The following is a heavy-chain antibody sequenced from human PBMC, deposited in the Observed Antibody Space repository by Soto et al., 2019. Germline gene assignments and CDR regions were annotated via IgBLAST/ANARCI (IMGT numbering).Heavy chain of an antibody. CDR2: INWNRGSI. D-gene: IGHD5-18*01. J-gene: IGHJ4*02. CDR3: AKALSGYSYGPFDY. Sequence: GGSLRLSCAASGFTFDDYAMHWVRQTPGKGLEWVSGINWNRGSIGYGDSVKGRFTISKDIANNSLYLQMNSLRAEDTGLYYCAKALSGYSYGPFDYWGQGTLVTVSS. V-gene: IGHV3-9*01. CDR1: GFTFDDYA.